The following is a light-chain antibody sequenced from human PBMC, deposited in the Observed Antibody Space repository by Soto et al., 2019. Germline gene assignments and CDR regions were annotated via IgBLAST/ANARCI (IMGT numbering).Light chain of an antibody. CDR1: SSNIGSNP. CDR2: DN. J-gene: IGLJ2*01. V-gene: IGLV1-44*01. CDR3: AAWEASLNGVV. Sequence: QSVLTQPPSASGTPGLRVTFSCSGSSSNIGSNPVSWYQLLPGTAPKLLIYDNERPSGVPDRFSGSKSGTSASLASSGLQTEDEADYYCAAWEASLNGVVFGGGTKRTV.